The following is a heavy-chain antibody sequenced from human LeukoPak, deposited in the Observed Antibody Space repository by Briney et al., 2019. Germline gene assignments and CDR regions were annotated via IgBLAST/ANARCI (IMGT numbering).Heavy chain of an antibody. CDR2: INPNSGGT. CDR3: AFMYSSSWYTAD. CDR1: GYTFTGYY. J-gene: IGHJ4*02. D-gene: IGHD6-13*01. Sequence: ASVKVSCKASGYTFTGYYMHWVRQAPGQGLEWMGWINPNSGGTNYAQKFQGRVTMTRDTSISTAYTELSRLRSDDTAVYYCAFMYSSSWYTADWGQGTLVTVSS. V-gene: IGHV1-2*02.